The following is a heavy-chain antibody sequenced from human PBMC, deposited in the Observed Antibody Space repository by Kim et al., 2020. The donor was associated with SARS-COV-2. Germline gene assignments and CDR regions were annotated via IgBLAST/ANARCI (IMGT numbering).Heavy chain of an antibody. Sequence: GGSLRLSCAVSGFTFSSFWMTWVRQAPGKGLELVADIKPDGSETYYADSVKGRFTISRDNAQKSMYLQMNSLRAEDTAVYYCARARIDVWGQGTTVTVSS. J-gene: IGHJ6*02. CDR1: GFTFSSFW. CDR3: ARARIDV. V-gene: IGHV3-7*03. CDR2: IKPDGSET. D-gene: IGHD2-15*01.